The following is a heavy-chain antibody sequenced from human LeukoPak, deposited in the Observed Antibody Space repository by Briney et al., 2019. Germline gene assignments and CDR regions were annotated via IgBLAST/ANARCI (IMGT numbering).Heavy chain of an antibody. CDR2: IYPGDSDT. V-gene: IGHV5-51*01. CDR3: ARTTHYYYGMVG. J-gene: IGHJ6*02. Sequence: GESLKISCKGSGYSFSTYWIAWVRQMPGKGLEWMGIIYPGDSDTRYSPSFQGQVTISADKSISTAYLQWTSLKASDTAVYCCARTTHYYYGMVGGGQGTTVTVSS. D-gene: IGHD1-1*01. CDR1: GYSFSTYW.